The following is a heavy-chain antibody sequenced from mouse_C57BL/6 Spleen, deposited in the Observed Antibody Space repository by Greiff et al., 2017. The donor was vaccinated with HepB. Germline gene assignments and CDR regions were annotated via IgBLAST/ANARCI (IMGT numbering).Heavy chain of an antibody. CDR2: IDPSDSYT. D-gene: IGHD3-2*02. CDR3: ARKLRDDYFDY. V-gene: IGHV1-69*01. J-gene: IGHJ2*01. CDR1: GYTFTSYW. Sequence: VQLQQPGAELVMPGASVKLSCKASGYTFTSYWMHWVKQRPGQGLEWIGEIDPSDSYTNYNQKFKGKSTLTVDKSSSTAYMQLSSLTSEDSAVYYCARKLRDDYFDYWGQGTTLTVSS.